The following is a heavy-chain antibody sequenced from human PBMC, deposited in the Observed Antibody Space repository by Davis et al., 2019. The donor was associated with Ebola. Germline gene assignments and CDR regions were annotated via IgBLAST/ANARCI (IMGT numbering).Heavy chain of an antibody. J-gene: IGHJ6*04. CDR1: GFTFDAYA. Sequence: GGPLRLPCPASGFTFDAYAMHWVPKAPGKGLEWVSGISWNSGTIGYSDSVKGRFTISRDNAKNSLYLQMNSLRAEDTALYYCAKDIQKHDYGDLLYYYYGMDVWGKGTTVTVSS. CDR2: ISWNSGTI. D-gene: IGHD4-17*01. CDR3: AKDIQKHDYGDLLYYYYGMDV. V-gene: IGHV3-9*01.